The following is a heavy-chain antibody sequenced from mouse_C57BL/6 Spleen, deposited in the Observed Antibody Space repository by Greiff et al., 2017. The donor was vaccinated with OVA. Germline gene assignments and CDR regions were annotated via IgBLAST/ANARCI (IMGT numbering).Heavy chain of an antibody. D-gene: IGHD2-4*01. CDR3: ARFDYDKRVYAMDY. CDR2: IYPGDGDT. J-gene: IGHJ4*01. V-gene: IGHV1-80*01. Sequence: VQLVESGAELVKPGASVKISCKASGYAFSSYWMNWVKQRPGKGLEWIGQIYPGDGDTNYNGKFKGKATLTADKSSSTAYMQLSSLTSEDSAVYFCARFDYDKRVYAMDYWGQGTSVTVSS. CDR1: GYAFSSYW.